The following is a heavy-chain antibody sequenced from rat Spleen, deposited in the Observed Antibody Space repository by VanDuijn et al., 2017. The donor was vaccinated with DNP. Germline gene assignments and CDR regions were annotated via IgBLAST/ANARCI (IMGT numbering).Heavy chain of an antibody. Sequence: EVQLVESGGGPVQPGRSLKLSCVASGFTFSNYWMTWIRQAPAKGLEWVATLSYNGGTPYYRDSVKGRFTISRDNAKSTLYLQMDSLRSEDTATYYCARQGVYWGQGVMVTVSS. CDR1: GFTFSNYW. CDR2: LSYNGGTP. J-gene: IGHJ2*01. V-gene: IGHV5-31*01. CDR3: ARQGVY. D-gene: IGHD4-3*01.